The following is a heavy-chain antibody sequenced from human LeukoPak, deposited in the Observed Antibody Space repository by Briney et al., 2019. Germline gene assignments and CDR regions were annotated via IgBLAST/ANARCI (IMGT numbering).Heavy chain of an antibody. J-gene: IGHJ5*02. CDR2: ISYDGSNK. CDR3: ARPRGAAAGTFGFDP. Sequence: GGSLRLSCAASGFTFSSYTMNWVRQAPGKGLQWVALISYDGSNKYYADSMKGRFTISRDNSKNTLYLQMNSLRAEDTAVYYCARPRGAAAGTFGFDPWGQGTLVTVSS. D-gene: IGHD6-13*01. CDR1: GFTFSSYT. V-gene: IGHV3-30*03.